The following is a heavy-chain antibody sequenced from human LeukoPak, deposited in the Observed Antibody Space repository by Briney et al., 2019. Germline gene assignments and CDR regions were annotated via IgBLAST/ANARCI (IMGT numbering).Heavy chain of an antibody. Sequence: GGSLRLSCAASGFTFRTYAMSWVRQAPGKGLEWVSGVSGNGGRSDYADSVKGRFTISRDNSKNSLFLQMNSLRAEDTAVYYCAKGVSGHYDILTGNDDWGQGTLVTVSS. CDR2: VSGNGGRS. CDR3: AKGVSGHYDILTGNDD. J-gene: IGHJ4*02. D-gene: IGHD3-9*01. V-gene: IGHV3-23*01. CDR1: GFTFRTYA.